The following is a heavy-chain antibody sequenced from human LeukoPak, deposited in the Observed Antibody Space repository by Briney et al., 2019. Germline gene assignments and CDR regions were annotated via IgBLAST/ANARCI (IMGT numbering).Heavy chain of an antibody. CDR2: FDPEDGET. CDR3: ATDILGYCSGGSCYPLFQ. CDR1: GGTFSSYA. J-gene: IGHJ4*02. Sequence: ASVKVSCKASGGTFSSYAISWVRQAPGQGLEWMGGFDPEDGETIYAQKFQGRVTMTEDTSTDTAYMELSSLRSEDTAVYYCATDILGYCSGGSCYPLFQWGQGTLVTVSS. D-gene: IGHD2-15*01. V-gene: IGHV1-24*01.